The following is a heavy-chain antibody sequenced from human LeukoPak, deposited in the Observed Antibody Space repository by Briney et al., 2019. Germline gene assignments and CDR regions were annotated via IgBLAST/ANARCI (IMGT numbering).Heavy chain of an antibody. CDR3: ARDRDGYNLSHDAFDI. CDR1: GGSISSGGYY. J-gene: IGHJ3*02. Sequence: PSQTLSLTCTVSGGSISSGGYYWSWIRQHPGKGLEWIGYIYYSGSTYYNPSLKSGVTISVDTSKNQFSLKLRSVTAADTAVYYCARDRDGYNLSHDAFDIWGQGTMVTVSS. D-gene: IGHD5-24*01. CDR2: IYYSGST. V-gene: IGHV4-31*03.